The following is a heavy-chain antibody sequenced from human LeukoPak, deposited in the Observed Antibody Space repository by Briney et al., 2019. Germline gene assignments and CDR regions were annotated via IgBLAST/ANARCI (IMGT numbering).Heavy chain of an antibody. Sequence: ASVKVSCKASGYTFTSYGISWVRQAPRQGLEWMGWISAYNGNTNYAQKLQGRVTMTTDTSTSTAYMELRSLRSDDTAVYYCARGRSGYDNYYYYGMDVWGKGTTVTVSS. J-gene: IGHJ6*04. CDR3: ARGRSGYDNYYYYGMDV. CDR2: ISAYNGNT. V-gene: IGHV1-18*04. D-gene: IGHD5-12*01. CDR1: GYTFTSYG.